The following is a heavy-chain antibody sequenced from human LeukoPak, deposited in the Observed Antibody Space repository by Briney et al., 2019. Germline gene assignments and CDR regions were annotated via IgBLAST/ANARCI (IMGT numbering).Heavy chain of an antibody. J-gene: IGHJ5*02. V-gene: IGHV1-2*02. CDR2: INPNSGGT. CDR3: ARDSTYYYDSSGYFNWFDP. CDR1: GYTFTGYY. Sequence: GASVKVSCKASGYTFTGYYMHWVRQAPGQGLEWMGWINPNSGGTNYAQKFQGRVTMTRDTSISTAYMELSRLRSDDTAVYYCARDSTYYYDSSGYFNWFDPWGQGTLVTVSS. D-gene: IGHD3-22*01.